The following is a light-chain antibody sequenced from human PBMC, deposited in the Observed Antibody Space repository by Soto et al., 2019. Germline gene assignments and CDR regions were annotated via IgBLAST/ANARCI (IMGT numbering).Light chain of an antibody. CDR1: QSISSW. CDR2: AAS. J-gene: IGKJ1*01. V-gene: IGKV1-12*01. CDR3: QQANSFPWT. Sequence: DIQMTQSPSTLSASVGDRVTITCRASQSISSWLAWYQQKPGEAPKLLIYAASSLQSGVPSRFSGSGSGTDFTLTISSLQPEDFATYYCQQANSFPWTFGQGTKVDIK.